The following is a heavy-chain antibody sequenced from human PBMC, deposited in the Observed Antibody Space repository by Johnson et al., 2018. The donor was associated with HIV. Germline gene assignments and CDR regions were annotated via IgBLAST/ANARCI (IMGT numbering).Heavy chain of an antibody. CDR3: ARVRLELGDAFDI. J-gene: IGHJ3*02. V-gene: IGHV3-20*04. D-gene: IGHD1-7*01. Sequence: VQLVESGGGVVRPGGSLRLSCAASGFTFDDYGMSWVRHAPGKGLEWVSGINWNGGRTGYADSVMDRFTISRDNAKNSLYLQMNSLRAEDTAFYYCARVRLELGDAFDIWGQGTMVTVSS. CDR2: INWNGGRT. CDR1: GFTFDDYG.